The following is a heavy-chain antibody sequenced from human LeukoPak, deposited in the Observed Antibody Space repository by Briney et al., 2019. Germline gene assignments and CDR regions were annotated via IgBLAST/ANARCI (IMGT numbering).Heavy chain of an antibody. V-gene: IGHV1-18*01. J-gene: IGHJ1*01. Sequence: ASVKVSCKASGYTFTSYGISWVRQAPGQGLEWMGWITAYNDNTNYAQKLQGRVTMTTDTSTSTAYMELRSLRSDDTAVYYCARSSFDTYYYDSSGYYAEYFQHWGQGTLVTVSS. CDR2: ITAYNDNT. CDR3: ARSSFDTYYYDSSGYYAEYFQH. CDR1: GYTFTSYG. D-gene: IGHD3-22*01.